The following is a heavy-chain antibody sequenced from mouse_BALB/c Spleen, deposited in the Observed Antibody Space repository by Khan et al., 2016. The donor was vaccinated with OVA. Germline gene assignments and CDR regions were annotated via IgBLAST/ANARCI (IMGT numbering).Heavy chain of an antibody. Sequence: QVQLKESGPGLVQPSQSLSITCTVSGFSLNTYGIHWIRQSQGKGLEWLGVIRSGGSTDYNGAFISRLNITKDNSKSQVFFKLSSPQADDTAIYYCARNSYMYDFTYWGQGTLVTVSA. D-gene: IGHD2-14*01. V-gene: IGHV2-2*01. CDR1: GFSLNTYG. CDR2: IRSGGST. CDR3: ARNSYMYDFTY. J-gene: IGHJ3*01.